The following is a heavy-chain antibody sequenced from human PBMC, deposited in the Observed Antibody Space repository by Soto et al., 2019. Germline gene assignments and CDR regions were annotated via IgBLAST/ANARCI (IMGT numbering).Heavy chain of an antibody. D-gene: IGHD6-19*01. CDR3: ATYSSGWFPYMDV. Sequence: TSETLSLTCTVSGGSISSSSYYWGWIRQPPGKGLEWIGSIYYSGSTYYNPSLKSRVTISVDTSKNQFSLKLSSVTAADTAVYYFATYSSGWFPYMDVCGKGTTVTVSS. J-gene: IGHJ6*03. CDR2: IYYSGST. V-gene: IGHV4-39*01. CDR1: GGSISSSSYY.